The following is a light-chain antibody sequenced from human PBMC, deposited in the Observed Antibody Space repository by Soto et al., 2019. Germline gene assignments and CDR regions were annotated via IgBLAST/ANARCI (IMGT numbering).Light chain of an antibody. CDR2: GAS. J-gene: IGKJ4*01. Sequence: EIVLTQSPGTLSLSPGERATLSCRAIQSVSSSYLAWYQQKPGQAPRLLIYGASSRATGIPDRFSGSGSGTDFTLTISRPEPEDFAVYYCQQYGSSPLTFGGGTKVDIK. V-gene: IGKV3-20*01. CDR3: QQYGSSPLT. CDR1: QSVSSSY.